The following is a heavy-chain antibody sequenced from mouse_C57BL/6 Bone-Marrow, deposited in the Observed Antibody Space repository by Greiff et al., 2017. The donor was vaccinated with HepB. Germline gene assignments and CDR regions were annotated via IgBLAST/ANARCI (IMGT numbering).Heavy chain of an antibody. CDR2: IYPRSGNT. CDR3: ARTRLLRLYFDY. J-gene: IGHJ2*01. D-gene: IGHD1-1*01. Sequence: VMLVESGAELARPGASVKLSCKASGYTFTSYGISWVKQRTGQGLEWIGEIYPRSGNTYYNEKFKGKATLTADKSSSTAYMELRSLTSEDSAVYFCARTRLLRLYFDYWGQGTTLTVSS. V-gene: IGHV1-81*01. CDR1: GYTFTSYG.